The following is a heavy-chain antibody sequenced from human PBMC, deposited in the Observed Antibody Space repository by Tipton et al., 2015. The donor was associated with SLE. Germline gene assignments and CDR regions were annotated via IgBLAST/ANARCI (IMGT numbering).Heavy chain of an antibody. J-gene: IGHJ5*02. Sequence: QLVQSGAEVKKPGASVKVSCKASGYTFTSYGFSWVRQAPGQGLEWMGWISGYNGDTHYAQKLQGRVTMTTETSTPSAYMELRSRRADDSAVYYCARERQLGLWGQGTLVPVSS. D-gene: IGHD6-13*01. CDR2: ISGYNGDT. V-gene: IGHV1-18*01. CDR1: GYTFTSYG. CDR3: ARERQLGL.